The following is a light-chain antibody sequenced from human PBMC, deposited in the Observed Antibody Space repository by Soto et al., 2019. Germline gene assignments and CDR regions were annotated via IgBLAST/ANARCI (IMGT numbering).Light chain of an antibody. CDR2: EVS. CDR3: NSYSSTTPLYV. Sequence: QSVLTQPASVSGSPGQSITISCTGTSSDVGGYNYVSWYQQHPGKAPKVMIYEVSNRPSGVSNRFSGSKSGNTAPLTISGLQAEDEADYYCNSYSSTTPLYVFGAGTKVTVL. CDR1: SSDVGGYNY. V-gene: IGLV2-14*01. J-gene: IGLJ1*01.